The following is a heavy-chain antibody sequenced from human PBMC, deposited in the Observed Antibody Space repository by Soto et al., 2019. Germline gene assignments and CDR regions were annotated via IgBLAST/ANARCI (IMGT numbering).Heavy chain of an antibody. CDR1: GCSISSYY. Sequence: PSETLSLTCTISGCSISSYYWSWIRQPPGKGLEWIGYIYYSGSTNYNPSLKSRVTISVDTSKNQFSLKLSSVTAADTAVYYCARAPNTYNWFDPWGQGTLVTVSS. J-gene: IGHJ5*02. CDR3: ARAPNTYNWFDP. V-gene: IGHV4-59*01. CDR2: IYYSGST. D-gene: IGHD3-16*01.